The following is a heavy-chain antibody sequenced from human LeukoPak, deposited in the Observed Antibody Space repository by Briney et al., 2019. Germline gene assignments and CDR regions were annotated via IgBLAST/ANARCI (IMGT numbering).Heavy chain of an antibody. V-gene: IGHV1-2*02. CDR1: GYTFTGYY. Sequence: EASVKVSCKASGYTFTGYYMHWVRQAPGQGLEWMGWINPNSGGTNYAQKFQGRVTMTRDTSISTAYMELSRLRSDDTAVYYCARDNPVSYYMDVWGKGPTVTVSS. J-gene: IGHJ6*03. D-gene: IGHD1-14*01. CDR3: ARDNPVSYYMDV. CDR2: INPNSGGT.